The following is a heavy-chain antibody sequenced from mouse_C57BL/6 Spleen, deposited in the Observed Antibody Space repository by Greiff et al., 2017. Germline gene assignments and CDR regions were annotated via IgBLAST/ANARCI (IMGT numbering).Heavy chain of an antibody. D-gene: IGHD1-1*01. CDR2: IYPGSGST. J-gene: IGHJ4*01. Sequence: VQLQQPGAELVKPGASVKMSCKASGYTFTSYWITWVKQRPGQGLEWIGDIYPGSGSTNYNEKFKSKATLTVDTSSSTAYMQLSSLTYEDSAVYDCASGYYGSSPYYAMDYWGKGTSVTVAS. CDR3: ASGYYGSSPYYAMDY. V-gene: IGHV1-55*01. CDR1: GYTFTSYW.